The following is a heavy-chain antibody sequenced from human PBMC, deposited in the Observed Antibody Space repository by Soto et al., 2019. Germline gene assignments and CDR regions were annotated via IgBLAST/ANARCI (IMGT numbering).Heavy chain of an antibody. CDR3: ANLYRCIGGSCYFHYYYGMDV. Sequence: QVQLVQSGAEVKKPGSSVKVSCKASGGTFSSYAISWVRQAPGQGLEWMGGIIPIFGTANYAQKFQGRVTITADKSTSTAYMELSSLRSEDTAVYYCANLYRCIGGSCYFHYYYGMDVWGQGTTVTVSS. D-gene: IGHD2-15*01. CDR2: IIPIFGTA. J-gene: IGHJ6*02. V-gene: IGHV1-69*06. CDR1: GGTFSSYA.